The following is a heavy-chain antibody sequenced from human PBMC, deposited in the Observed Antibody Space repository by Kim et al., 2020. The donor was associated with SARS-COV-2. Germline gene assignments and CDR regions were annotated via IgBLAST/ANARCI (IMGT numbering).Heavy chain of an antibody. Sequence: GGSLRLSCAASGITLTNNHMNWVRQAPGKGLEWVSVIYGGGTIDYADSVKDRFTISRDTSKNTVYLEMNSLRAEDTAVYYCARVIKFDGFAFFDLWGRG. J-gene: IGHJ2*01. V-gene: IGHV3-66*01. CDR2: IYGGGTI. CDR1: GITLTNNH. CDR3: ARVIKFDGFAFFDL. D-gene: IGHD3-10*01.